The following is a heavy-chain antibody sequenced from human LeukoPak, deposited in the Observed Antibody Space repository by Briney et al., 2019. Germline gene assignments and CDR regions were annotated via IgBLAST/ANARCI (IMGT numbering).Heavy chain of an antibody. CDR1: GYTLSDYG. CDR3: ARDCSNGACFPRDY. CDR2: ITTYNGNR. J-gene: IGHJ4*02. V-gene: IGHV1-18*01. D-gene: IGHD2-8*01. Sequence: ASVKVSCKASGYTLSDYGISWVRQAPGQGLEWVGWITTYNGNRKYAEKFQGRVTMTTDTSTSTYYMEMRSLRSDDTAIYYCARDCSNGACFPRDYWGQGTQITVST.